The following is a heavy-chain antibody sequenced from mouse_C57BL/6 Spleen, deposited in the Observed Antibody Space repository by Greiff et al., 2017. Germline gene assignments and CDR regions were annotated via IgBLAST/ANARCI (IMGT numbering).Heavy chain of an antibody. CDR2: ISNLAYSI. D-gene: IGHD1-1*01. CDR1: GFTFSDYG. CDR3: ARLGSSYVDWYFDV. Sequence: EVKLMESGGGLVQPGGSLKLSCAASGFTFSDYGMAWVRQAPRKGPEWVAFISNLAYSIYYADTVTGRFTISRENAKNTLYLEMSSLRSEDTAMYYCARLGSSYVDWYFDVWGTGTTVTVSS. V-gene: IGHV5-15*01. J-gene: IGHJ1*03.